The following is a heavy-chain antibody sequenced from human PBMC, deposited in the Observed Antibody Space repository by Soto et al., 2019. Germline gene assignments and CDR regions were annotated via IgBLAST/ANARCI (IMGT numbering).Heavy chain of an antibody. Sequence: GAPVKVSCKASGYTFTSYSLHSARQAPGQGLEWMGVIDPSDGRTSYARRFQGRVTMTRDTSTSTVYMDLSSLRSQDTAVYYCARVRCGGDSVYLQHWGQGTLVTVSS. V-gene: IGHV1-46*01. CDR1: GYTFTSYS. CDR2: IDPSDGRT. J-gene: IGHJ1*01. D-gene: IGHD2-21*02. CDR3: ARVRCGGDSVYLQH.